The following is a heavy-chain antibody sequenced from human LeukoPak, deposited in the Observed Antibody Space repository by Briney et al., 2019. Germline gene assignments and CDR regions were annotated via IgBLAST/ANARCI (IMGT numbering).Heavy chain of an antibody. D-gene: IGHD5-12*01. CDR2: ISYDGSNK. CDR3: ARASGYSGSRRWFDP. V-gene: IGHV3-30*03. J-gene: IGHJ5*02. CDR1: GFTFSSYG. Sequence: GRSLRLSCAASGFTFSSYGMHWVRQAPGKGLEWVAVISYDGSNKYYADFVKGRFTISRHTSKNTLYLQMNSLRAEDTAVYYCARASGYSGSRRWFDPWGQGTLVTVSS.